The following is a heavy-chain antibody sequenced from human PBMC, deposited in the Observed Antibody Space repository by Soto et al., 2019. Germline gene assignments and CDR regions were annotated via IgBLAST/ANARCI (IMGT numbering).Heavy chain of an antibody. J-gene: IGHJ6*02. Sequence: PGGSLRLCCAASGFTFSDYYMSWIRQIPGKGLEGVSYISRSGSSKYDADFVKGRFTISRDNARNSLSLEMNSLRAEDTAVFYCARALVITNSGPTWPYYGMDVWGQGTTVTVSS. D-gene: IGHD3-22*01. V-gene: IGHV3-11*01. CDR3: ARALVITNSGPTWPYYGMDV. CDR1: GFTFSDYY. CDR2: ISRSGSSK.